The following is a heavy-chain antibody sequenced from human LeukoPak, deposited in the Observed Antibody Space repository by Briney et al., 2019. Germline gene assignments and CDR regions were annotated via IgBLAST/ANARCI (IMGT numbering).Heavy chain of an antibody. CDR2: TYYRSKWYN. Sequence: SQTLSLSCAISGDSVSSNSAAWNWIRQSPSRGLEWLGRTYYRSKWYNDYAVSVKSRIAINPDTSKNQFSLQLNSVTPEDTAVYYCASSDNSGHLLAYWGQGTLVTVSS. V-gene: IGHV6-1*01. J-gene: IGHJ4*02. CDR3: ASSDNSGHLLAY. D-gene: IGHD3-22*01. CDR1: GDSVSSNSAA.